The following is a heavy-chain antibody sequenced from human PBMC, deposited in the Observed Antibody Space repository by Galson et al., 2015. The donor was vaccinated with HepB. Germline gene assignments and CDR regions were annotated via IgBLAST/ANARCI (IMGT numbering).Heavy chain of an antibody. CDR2: IYSGGST. D-gene: IGHD2-15*01. Sequence: SLRLSCAASGFTVSSNYMSWVRQAPGKGLEWVSVIYSGGSTYYADSVKGRFTISRDNSKNTLYLQMNSLRAEDTAVYYCARDRYCSGGSCYSGVLWFDPWGQGTLVTVSS. CDR1: GFTVSSNY. V-gene: IGHV3-66*01. CDR3: ARDRYCSGGSCYSGVLWFDP. J-gene: IGHJ5*02.